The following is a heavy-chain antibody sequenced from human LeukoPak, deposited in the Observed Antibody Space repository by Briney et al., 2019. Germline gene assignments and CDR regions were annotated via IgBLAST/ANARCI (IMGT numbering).Heavy chain of an antibody. Sequence: PSETLSLTCTVSGGSISSGDYYWSWIRQPPGKGLEWIGEINHSGSTNYNPSLKSRVTISVDTSKNQFSLKLSSVTAADTAVYYCARLVLRFFPFDPWGQGTLVTVSS. V-gene: IGHV4-39*07. J-gene: IGHJ5*02. CDR2: INHSGST. CDR1: GGSISSGDYY. D-gene: IGHD3-3*01. CDR3: ARLVLRFFPFDP.